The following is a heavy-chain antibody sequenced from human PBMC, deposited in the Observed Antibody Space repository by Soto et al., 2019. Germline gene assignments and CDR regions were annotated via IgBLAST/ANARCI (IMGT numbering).Heavy chain of an antibody. CDR2: VSGYSGHS. CDR1: NETLTTYG. Sequence: QVHLVQSGVEVKKPGASVKVSCKASNETLTTYGISWVRQAPGQGLEWMGWVSGYSGHSSSAQEFQDRVIMTTDTSTNTAYMELRSLTSDDSAVYFCARDSSSSGYYYGMDVWGQGTTVTVSS. J-gene: IGHJ6*02. V-gene: IGHV1-18*01. D-gene: IGHD6-6*01. CDR3: ARDSSSSGYYYGMDV.